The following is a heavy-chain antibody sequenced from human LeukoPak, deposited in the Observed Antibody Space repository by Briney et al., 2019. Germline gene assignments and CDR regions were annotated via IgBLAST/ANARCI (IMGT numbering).Heavy chain of an antibody. Sequence: ASVKVSCKASGYTFTSYGISWVRQAPGQGLEWMGWISAYNGNTNYAQKLQGRVTMTTDTSTSTAYMELRSLRSDDTAVYYCARLSSGSYDAGAFDIWGQGTMVTVSS. CDR1: GYTFTSYG. J-gene: IGHJ3*02. D-gene: IGHD1-26*01. CDR3: ARLSSGSYDAGAFDI. V-gene: IGHV1-18*01. CDR2: ISAYNGNT.